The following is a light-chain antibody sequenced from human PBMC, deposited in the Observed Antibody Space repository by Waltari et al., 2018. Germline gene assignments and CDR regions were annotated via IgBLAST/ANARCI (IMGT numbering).Light chain of an antibody. CDR3: AAWDDNLLYV. V-gene: IGLV1-47*01. Sequence: QSVLTQPPSASGTPGQRVTISCSGSSSDIGDNYVYWYKQLPGTAPKLLIYGNTQRPSGFPDRFSGSKSGTSASLAISDLRSEDEADYYCAAWDDNLLYVFGTGTKVTVL. CDR2: GNT. J-gene: IGLJ1*01. CDR1: SSDIGDNY.